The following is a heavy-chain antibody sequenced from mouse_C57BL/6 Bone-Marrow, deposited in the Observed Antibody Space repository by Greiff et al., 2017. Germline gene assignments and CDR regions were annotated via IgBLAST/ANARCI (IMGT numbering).Heavy chain of an antibody. D-gene: IGHD2-2*01. CDR3: ARDGYDIFAY. J-gene: IGHJ3*01. Sequence: QVQLQQSGAELARPGASVKLSCKASGYTFTSYGISWVKQRPGQGLEWIGEIYPRSGNTYYNEKFKGKATLTADKSSSTAYMELRSLTSEDSAVYFCARDGYDIFAYWGQGTLVTVAA. CDR1: GYTFTSYG. V-gene: IGHV1-81*01. CDR2: IYPRSGNT.